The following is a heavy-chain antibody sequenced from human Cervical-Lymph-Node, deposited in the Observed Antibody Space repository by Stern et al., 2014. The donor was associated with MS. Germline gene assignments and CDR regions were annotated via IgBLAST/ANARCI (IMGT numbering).Heavy chain of an antibody. D-gene: IGHD3-22*01. CDR2: IIPLFGTA. CDR3: AREFNYDSSGYYFYY. Sequence: QVQLVQSGAEVKKPGSSVKVSCKASGGTFSSYGISWVRQAPGQGLEWMGGIIPLFGTANYAQKFQGRVTITANESTSTAYMEMSSLRSEDTAVYYCAREFNYDSSGYYFYYWGQGTLVTVSS. J-gene: IGHJ4*02. V-gene: IGHV1-69*01. CDR1: GGTFSSYG.